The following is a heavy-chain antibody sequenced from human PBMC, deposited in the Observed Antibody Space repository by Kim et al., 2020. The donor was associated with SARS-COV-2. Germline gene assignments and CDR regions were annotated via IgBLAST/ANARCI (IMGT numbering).Heavy chain of an antibody. V-gene: IGHV4-59*08. J-gene: IGHJ4*01. Sequence: SETLSLTCTVSGGSISSYYWSWIRQPPGKGLEWIGYIYYSGGTNYTPSLISEGTINESTSNNQFSFNLTYVHAADTTVEYCGTRGPLFGSTNYF. CDR2: IYYSGGT. CDR1: GGSISSYY. CDR3: GTRGPLFGSTNYF. D-gene: IGHD2-2*01.